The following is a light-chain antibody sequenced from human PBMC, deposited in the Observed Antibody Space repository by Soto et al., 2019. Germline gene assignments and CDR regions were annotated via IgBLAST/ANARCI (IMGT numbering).Light chain of an antibody. CDR3: QQRINWPLT. V-gene: IGKV3-11*01. CDR1: QSISSH. J-gene: IGKJ4*01. Sequence: EIVLTQSPVTLSLSPGERATLSCRASQSISSHLAWYQQKPGQAPRLLIYGASNRATGIPARFSGSGSGTDFTLTISSLEPEDFAVYYCQQRINWPLTFGGGTKVEIK. CDR2: GAS.